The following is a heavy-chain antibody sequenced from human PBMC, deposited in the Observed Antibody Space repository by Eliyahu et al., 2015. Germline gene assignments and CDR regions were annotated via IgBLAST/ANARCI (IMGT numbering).Heavy chain of an antibody. V-gene: IGHV3-74*01. Sequence: EVQLVESGGGLVQPGGSXRXSCAAXGFTFSSYWMXWVRXAPGKGLVWVSRINSDGSSTSYADSVKGRFTISRDNAKNTLYLQMNSLRAEDTAVYYCAREFRYYYMDVWGKGTTVTVSS. CDR2: INSDGSST. J-gene: IGHJ6*03. CDR1: GFTFSSYW. D-gene: IGHD2-21*01. CDR3: AREFRYYYMDV.